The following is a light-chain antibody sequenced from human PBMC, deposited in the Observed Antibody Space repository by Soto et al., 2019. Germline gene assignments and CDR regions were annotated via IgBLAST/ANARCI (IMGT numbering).Light chain of an antibody. CDR3: QQTYTTPEIT. Sequence: DIQMAQSPCALSESLVYGSTISCLASQSISIYLNWYQLKPGKAPTLLMYGASYLKSGVPTRFSGSGSGTDFTLTISSLQPEDFAIYYCQQTYTTPEITFGQGTRLEIK. CDR2: GAS. CDR1: QSISIY. J-gene: IGKJ5*01. V-gene: IGKV1-39*01.